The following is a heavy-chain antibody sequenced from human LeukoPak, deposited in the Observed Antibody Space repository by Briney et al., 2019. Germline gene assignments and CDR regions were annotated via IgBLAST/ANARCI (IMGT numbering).Heavy chain of an antibody. CDR1: GFTFSSYG. V-gene: IGHV3-30*02. CDR3: AKEGVSLWLYQGRTDRLYYFDY. D-gene: IGHD5-18*01. Sequence: GGSLRLSCAASGFTFSSYGMHWVRQAPGKGLEWVAFIRYDGSNKYYADSVKGRFTIARDNSKNTLYLQMNSLRAEDTAVYYCAKEGVSLWLYQGRTDRLYYFDYWGQGTLVTVSS. J-gene: IGHJ4*02. CDR2: IRYDGSNK.